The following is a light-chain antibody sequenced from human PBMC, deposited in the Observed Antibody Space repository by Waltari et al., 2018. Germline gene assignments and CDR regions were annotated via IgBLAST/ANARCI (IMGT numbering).Light chain of an antibody. Sequence: VVLTQSPLSLPVTPGQPASISCSYSQSLVYSDGNTYLTWFQQRPGQSPRRLLYKISNRDSGVPDRFSGSGSGTDFTLKISRVEAEDVGIYYCMHGGHWPYTFGQGTKLEIE. J-gene: IGKJ2*01. CDR3: MHGGHWPYT. CDR2: KIS. V-gene: IGKV2-30*01. CDR1: QSLVYSDGNTY.